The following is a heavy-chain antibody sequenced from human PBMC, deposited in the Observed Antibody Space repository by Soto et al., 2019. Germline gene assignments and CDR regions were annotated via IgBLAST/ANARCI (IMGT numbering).Heavy chain of an antibody. CDR1: GFKFINYA. D-gene: IGHD3-16*01. V-gene: IGHV3-23*01. CDR3: AKDRRAGGNSAFYFDF. Sequence: WGSLRLSCAASGFKFINYAIIFFRHSPFKWLEWVSLISATGGGTYYADSVKGRFTISRDNSHNTLYLQVHSLTAEDTAVYYCAKDRRAGGNSAFYFDFWGQGAQVTVSS. CDR2: ISATGGGT. J-gene: IGHJ4*02.